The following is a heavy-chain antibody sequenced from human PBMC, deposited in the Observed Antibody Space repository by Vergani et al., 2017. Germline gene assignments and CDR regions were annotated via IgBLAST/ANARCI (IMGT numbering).Heavy chain of an antibody. CDR3: ARRAGYSSGWPGYYLDY. Sequence: QVQLVQSGAEVKKPGASVKVSCKASGYTFTGYYMHWVRQAPGQGLEWMGWINPNSGGTNYAQKFQGWVTMTRDTSISTAYMELSRLRSDDTAVYYCARRAGYSSGWPGYYLDYWGQGTLVTVSS. CDR1: GYTFTGYY. CDR2: INPNSGGT. J-gene: IGHJ4*02. D-gene: IGHD6-19*01. V-gene: IGHV1-2*04.